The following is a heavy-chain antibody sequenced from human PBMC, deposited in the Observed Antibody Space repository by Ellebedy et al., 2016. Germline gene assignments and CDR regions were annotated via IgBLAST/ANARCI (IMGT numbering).Heavy chain of an antibody. CDR3: ARNPVIWSGTIYYYYGMDV. J-gene: IGHJ6*02. CDR2: INSDGSST. D-gene: IGHD3-3*01. V-gene: IGHV3-74*01. CDR1: GFTFSSYW. Sequence: GESLKISXAASGFTFSSYWMHWVRQAPGRGLVWVSRINSDGSSTSYADSVKGRFTISRDNAKNTLYLQMNSLRAEDTAVYYCARNPVIWSGTIYYYYGMDVWGQGTTVTVSS.